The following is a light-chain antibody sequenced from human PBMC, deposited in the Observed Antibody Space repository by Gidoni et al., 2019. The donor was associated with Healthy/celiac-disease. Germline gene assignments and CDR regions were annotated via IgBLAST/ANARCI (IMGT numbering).Light chain of an antibody. CDR1: QSMSSW. Sequence: DIQMTESPSTLSASVGDRVNITCRASQSMSSWLAWYQQKPEKAPKLLSSNASSFESWVPSRFSGSGSGTVFSLTLRPLQSDVFATYFCQQYNRYSATFGQGTKVEIK. V-gene: IGKV1-5*03. J-gene: IGKJ1*01. CDR2: NAS. CDR3: QQYNRYSAT.